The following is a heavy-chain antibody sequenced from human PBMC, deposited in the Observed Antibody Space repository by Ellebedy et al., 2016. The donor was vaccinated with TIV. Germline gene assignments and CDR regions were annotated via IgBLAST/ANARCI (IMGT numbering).Heavy chain of an antibody. CDR2: IYYNGNT. Sequence: MPSETLSPTCTVPGDSVSSGGYYWGWIRQPPWKGLEWISYIYYNGNTVYSPSLKSRVTISLDTSQNQFSLQLASVTAADTAVYYCARRGYLDLWGRGTLVTVSS. V-gene: IGHV4-61*08. CDR3: ARRGYLDL. J-gene: IGHJ2*01. CDR1: GDSVSSGGYY.